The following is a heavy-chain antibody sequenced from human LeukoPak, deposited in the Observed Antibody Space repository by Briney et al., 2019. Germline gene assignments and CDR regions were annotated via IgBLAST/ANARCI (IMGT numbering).Heavy chain of an antibody. CDR3: ARVRKQYYYDDSHHRDASDI. D-gene: IGHD3-22*01. CDR1: GFTFDDYG. J-gene: IGHJ3*02. CDR2: INWNGRNV. Sequence: GGSLRLPCATSGFTFDDYGMNWVRQAPGKGLEWVSNINWNGRNVDYADSVKGRFTISRDKAKNSLHLQMNSLRDKDTAVYYCARVRKQYYYDDSHHRDASDIWGQGTMVIVSS. V-gene: IGHV3-20*04.